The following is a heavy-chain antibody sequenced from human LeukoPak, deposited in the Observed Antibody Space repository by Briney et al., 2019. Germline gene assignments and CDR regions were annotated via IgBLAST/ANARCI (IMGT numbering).Heavy chain of an antibody. CDR2: ISHDGTNK. J-gene: IGHJ4*02. Sequence: PGGSLRLSCAASGFTFSSYWMSWVRQAPGKGLEWVAVISHDGTNKYYADSVKGRFTIPRDNSKNTLYLQMNSLRAEDTAVYYCARASNFVAYFDYWGQGTLVTVSS. CDR3: ARASNFVAYFDY. D-gene: IGHD4/OR15-4a*01. CDR1: GFTFSSYW. V-gene: IGHV3-30-3*01.